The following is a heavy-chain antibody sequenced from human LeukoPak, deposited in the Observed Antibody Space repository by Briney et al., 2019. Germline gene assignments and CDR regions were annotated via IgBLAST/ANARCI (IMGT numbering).Heavy chain of an antibody. V-gene: IGHV4-59*01. Sequence: SETLSLTCTVSAGSISRYYWSWIRQPPGKGLEWIGYISYIGRTNYNPSLKSRVTISVETSKNQFSLKLSSVTAADTAVYYCARAVPAAPVDAFDIWGQGTMATVSS. J-gene: IGHJ3*02. D-gene: IGHD2-2*01. CDR3: ARAVPAAPVDAFDI. CDR2: ISYIGRT. CDR1: AGSISRYY.